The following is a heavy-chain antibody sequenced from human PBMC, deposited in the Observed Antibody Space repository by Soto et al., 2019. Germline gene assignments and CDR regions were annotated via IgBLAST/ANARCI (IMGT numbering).Heavy chain of an antibody. CDR3: ARSGWGGPSGK. V-gene: IGHV1-69*02. CDR1: GGPFSSYT. CDR2: IIPVLGLA. D-gene: IGHD6-25*01. J-gene: IGHJ4*01. Sequence: QVQLVQSGAEVKKPGSSVKVSCRATGGPFSSYTFTWVRQASGQGLEWMGRIIPVLGLANYAQKFQDRVTITADNSTGTVYMQLRGLISEDTAVYYCARSGWGGPSGKWGKGSQVTVSS.